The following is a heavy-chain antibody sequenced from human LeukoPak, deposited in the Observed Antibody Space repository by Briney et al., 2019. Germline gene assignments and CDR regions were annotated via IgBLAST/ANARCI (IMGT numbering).Heavy chain of an antibody. CDR1: GFTFSSYA. D-gene: IGHD6-19*01. V-gene: IGHV3-23*01. CDR2: ISGSGGST. J-gene: IGHJ4*02. Sequence: GGSLRLSCAASGFTFSSYAMSWVRQAPGKGLEWVSAISGSGGSTYYADSVKGRFTISRDNSKNTLYLQMNSLRAEDTAVYYCAKLGRYSSGWYVGYFDYWGQGTLVTVSS. CDR3: AKLGRYSSGWYVGYFDY.